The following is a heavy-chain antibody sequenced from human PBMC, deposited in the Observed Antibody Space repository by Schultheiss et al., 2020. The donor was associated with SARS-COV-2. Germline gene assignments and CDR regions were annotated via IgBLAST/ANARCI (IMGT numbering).Heavy chain of an antibody. CDR3: ARVVFRHSSSDY. D-gene: IGHD6-6*01. V-gene: IGHV4-34*01. CDR2: IYYSGST. Sequence: SETLSLTCAVYGGSFSGYYWSWIRQPPGKGLEWIGYIYYSGSTNYNPSLKSRVTISVDTSKNQLSLQLSSVTAADTAVYYCARVVFRHSSSDYWGQGTLVTVAS. CDR1: GGSFSGYY. J-gene: IGHJ4*02.